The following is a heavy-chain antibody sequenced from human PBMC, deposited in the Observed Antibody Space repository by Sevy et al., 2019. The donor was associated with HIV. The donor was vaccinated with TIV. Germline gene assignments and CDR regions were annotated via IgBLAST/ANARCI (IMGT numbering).Heavy chain of an antibody. Sequence: SETLSLTCAVSGYSISSGYYWGWIRQPPGKGLEWIGSIYHSGSTYYNPSLKSRVTISVDTSKNQFSLKRSSVTAADTAVYYCASRPIHDIVVVPASPFDIWGQGTMVTVSS. J-gene: IGHJ3*02. CDR1: GYSISSGYY. CDR3: ASRPIHDIVVVPASPFDI. D-gene: IGHD2-2*01. CDR2: IYHSGST. V-gene: IGHV4-38-2*01.